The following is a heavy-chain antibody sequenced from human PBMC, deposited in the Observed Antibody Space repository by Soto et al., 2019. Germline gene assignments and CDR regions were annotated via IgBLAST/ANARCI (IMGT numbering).Heavy chain of an antibody. CDR3: ARDQLGDYYDSSGYYD. CDR1: GGTFSSYA. CDR2: IIPIFGTA. D-gene: IGHD3-22*01. V-gene: IGHV1-69*13. Sequence: SVKVSCKASGGTFSSYAISWVRQAPGQGLEWMGGIIPIFGTANYAQKFQGRVTITADESTSTAYMELISLRSEDTAVYYCARDQLGDYYDSSGYYDWGQGTLVTVS. J-gene: IGHJ4*02.